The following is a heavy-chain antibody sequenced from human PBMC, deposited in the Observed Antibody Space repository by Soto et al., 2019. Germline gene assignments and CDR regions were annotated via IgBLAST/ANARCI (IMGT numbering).Heavy chain of an antibody. CDR3: ARLGGTDTAMDKKRYYYYGMDV. CDR2: IYPGDSDT. CDR1: GYSFTSYL. Sequence: PGEALKISCKGSGYSFTSYLIGWVRQMPGKGLEWMGIIYPGDSDTRYSPSFQGQVTISADKSISTAYLQWSSLKASDTAIYYCARLGGTDTAMDKKRYYYYGMDVWGQRTTVTVSS. J-gene: IGHJ6*02. D-gene: IGHD5-18*01. V-gene: IGHV5-51*01.